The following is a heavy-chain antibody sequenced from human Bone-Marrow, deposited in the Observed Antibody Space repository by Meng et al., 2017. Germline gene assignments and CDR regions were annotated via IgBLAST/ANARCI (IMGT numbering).Heavy chain of an antibody. Sequence: GESLKISCAASGFTSSSYWMSWVRQAPGKGLEWVANIKQDGSEKYYVDSVKGRFTISRDNAKNSLYLQMNSLRAEDTAVYYCAREGKTSGYDPYYDSYYYYYGMDVWGQGTTVTVSS. CDR2: IKQDGSEK. V-gene: IGHV3-7*01. CDR3: AREGKTSGYDPYYDSYYYYYGMDV. D-gene: IGHD5-12*01. J-gene: IGHJ6*02. CDR1: GFTSSSYW.